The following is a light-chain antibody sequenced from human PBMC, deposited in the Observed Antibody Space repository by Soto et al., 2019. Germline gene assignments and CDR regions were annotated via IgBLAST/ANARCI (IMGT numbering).Light chain of an antibody. V-gene: IGLV1-44*01. CDR2: SNI. CDR3: AAWDDSLYGYV. J-gene: IGLJ1*01. CDR1: SSNIGSTA. Sequence: QSVLTQPPSASGTPGQRVTISCSGSSSNIGSTAVNLYQQLPGTAPKLLISSNIQRPSGVPDRFSGSKSGTSASLAISGLQSGDEADYYCAAWDDSLYGYVYGTGTKVTVL.